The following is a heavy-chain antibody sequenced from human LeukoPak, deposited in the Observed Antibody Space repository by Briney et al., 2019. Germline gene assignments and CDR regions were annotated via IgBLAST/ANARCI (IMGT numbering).Heavy chain of an antibody. J-gene: IGHJ4*02. V-gene: IGHV1-2*02. CDR3: ARGGTYYYDSSGYLGY. D-gene: IGHD3-22*01. CDR1: GYTFTGYY. CDR2: INPNSGGT. Sequence: ASVKVSCKASGYTFTGYYMHWVRQAPGQGLEWMGWINPNSGGTNYAQKFQGRVTMTRDTSISTAYMELSRLRSDDTAVYSCARGGTYYYDSSGYLGYWGQGTLVTVSS.